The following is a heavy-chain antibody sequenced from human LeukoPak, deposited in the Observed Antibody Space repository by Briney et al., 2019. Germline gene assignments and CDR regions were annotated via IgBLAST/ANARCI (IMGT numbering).Heavy chain of an antibody. Sequence: PSETLSLTCTVSGGSISSSSYYWGWIRQPPGKELEWIGSIYYSGSTYYNPSLKSRVTISVDTSKNQFSLKLSSVTAADTAVYYCARVRYYDSSGYYYIDLFDYWGQGTLVTVSS. CDR1: GGSISSSSYY. CDR2: IYYSGST. D-gene: IGHD3-22*01. J-gene: IGHJ4*02. CDR3: ARVRYYDSSGYYYIDLFDY. V-gene: IGHV4-39*07.